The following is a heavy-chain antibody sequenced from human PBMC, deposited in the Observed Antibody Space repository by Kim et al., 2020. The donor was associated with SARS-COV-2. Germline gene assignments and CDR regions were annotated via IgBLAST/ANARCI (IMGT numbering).Heavy chain of an antibody. D-gene: IGHD2-21*01. CDR1: QFTFSDYW. Sequence: GGSLRLSCAVSQFTFSDYWMSWIRQAPGKGLEWVSNIKYDGSEKYYVDSVKGRFTISRASATTSLYLQMNSLRAEDTAVYFCARVARDGYNDYWGRGTRV. V-gene: IGHV3-7*01. CDR2: IKYDGSEK. J-gene: IGHJ4*02. CDR3: ARVARDGYNDY.